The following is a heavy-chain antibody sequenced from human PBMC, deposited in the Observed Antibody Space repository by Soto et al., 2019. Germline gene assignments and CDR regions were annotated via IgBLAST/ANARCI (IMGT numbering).Heavy chain of an antibody. Sequence: QITLKESGPTLVKPTQTLTLTCTFSGFSLSTSGVGVGWIRQPPGKALEWLALIYWDDDKRYSPSLKSRLTNTKDPSKNPVVLTMTNMDPVDTAPYYCAPSLLPNWGSRGAFDYWGQGTLVTVSS. CDR3: APSLLPNWGSRGAFDY. J-gene: IGHJ4*02. D-gene: IGHD7-27*01. V-gene: IGHV2-5*02. CDR1: GFSLSTSGVG. CDR2: IYWDDDK.